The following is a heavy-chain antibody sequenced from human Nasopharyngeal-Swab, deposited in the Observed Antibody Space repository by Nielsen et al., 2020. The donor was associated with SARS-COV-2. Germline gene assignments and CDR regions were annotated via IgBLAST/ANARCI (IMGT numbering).Heavy chain of an antibody. Sequence: GSLRLSCAVYGGSFSGYYWSWIRQPPGKGLEWIGEINHSGSTNYNPSLKSRVTISVDTSKNQFSLKLSSVTAADTAVYYCARGRPYSSFYYYYGMDVWGQGTTVTVSS. J-gene: IGHJ6*02. D-gene: IGHD4-11*01. V-gene: IGHV4-34*01. CDR3: ARGRPYSSFYYYYGMDV. CDR1: GGSFSGYY. CDR2: INHSGST.